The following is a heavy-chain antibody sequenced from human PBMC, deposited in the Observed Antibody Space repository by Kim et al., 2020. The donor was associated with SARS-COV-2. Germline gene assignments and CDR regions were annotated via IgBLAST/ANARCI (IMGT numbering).Heavy chain of an antibody. V-gene: IGHV3-72*01. CDR3: ARGHYNSGSGTFDY. D-gene: IGHD6-19*01. Sequence: GGSLRLSCAASGFTFSDHYMDWVRQAPGKGLEWVGRTRNKANSYTTEYAAYVKGRFTISRDDSKNSLYLQMNSLKTEDTAVYYCARGHYNSGSGTFDYWGQGTLVTVSS. CDR2: TRNKANSYTT. CDR1: GFTFSDHY. J-gene: IGHJ4*02.